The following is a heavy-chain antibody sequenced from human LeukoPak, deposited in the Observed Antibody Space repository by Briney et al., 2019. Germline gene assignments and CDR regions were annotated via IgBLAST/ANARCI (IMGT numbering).Heavy chain of an antibody. J-gene: IGHJ4*02. Sequence: GGSLRLSCAASGFTLSSYAMSWVRQAPGQGLEWVSTISDSGGSTYYADSVKGRFTLSSDNSKSTLSLQMNSLRADDTAVYYCATQNFDYWGQGTLVTVSS. CDR1: GFTLSSYA. CDR3: ATQNFDY. CDR2: ISDSGGST. V-gene: IGHV3-23*01.